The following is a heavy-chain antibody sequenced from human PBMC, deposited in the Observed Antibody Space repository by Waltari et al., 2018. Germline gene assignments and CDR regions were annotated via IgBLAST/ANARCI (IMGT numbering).Heavy chain of an antibody. Sequence: QLQLQESGSGLVKPSQTLSLTCAVSGGSISSGGYSWSWIRQPPGKGLEWIGYIYHSGSTKYNPTLKGRVTMSADRSKNQFSLKLSSVAAADTAVYYCARSVSGYYYYLDYWGQGTLVTVSS. V-gene: IGHV4-30-2*01. CDR2: IYHSGST. CDR3: ARSVSGYYYYLDY. CDR1: GGSISSGGYS. D-gene: IGHD3-22*01. J-gene: IGHJ4*02.